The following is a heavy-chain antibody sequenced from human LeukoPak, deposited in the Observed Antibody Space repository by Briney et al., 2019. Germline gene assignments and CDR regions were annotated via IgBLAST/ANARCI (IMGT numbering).Heavy chain of an antibody. J-gene: IGHJ3*02. CDR3: AKQLPGYCSGGSCYVDAFDI. CDR1: GFTFNMYA. Sequence: GRSLRLSCVASGFTFNMYAIHWVRQAPGKGLEWVALIPSNGGRKDYADSVKGRFTISRDNSKNTLYLQMNSLRAEDTAVYYCAKQLPGYCSGGSCYVDAFDIWGQGTMVTVSS. CDR2: IPSNGGRK. D-gene: IGHD2-15*01. V-gene: IGHV3-30-3*02.